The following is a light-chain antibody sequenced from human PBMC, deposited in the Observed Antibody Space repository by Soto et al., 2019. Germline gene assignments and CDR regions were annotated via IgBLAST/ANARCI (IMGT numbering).Light chain of an antibody. V-gene: IGLV1-44*01. J-gene: IGLJ3*02. CDR1: SSNIGRNT. CDR2: RNS. Sequence: QSGLTQPPSASGTPGQRIIISCSGSSSNIGRNTVNWYQHLPGRTPKVLIYRNSNRPSGVTDLLSGSPSGSSAFLATSGLQSEDEADYYCGAWDDNVSSVLFGAGTKLTVL. CDR3: GAWDDNVSSVL.